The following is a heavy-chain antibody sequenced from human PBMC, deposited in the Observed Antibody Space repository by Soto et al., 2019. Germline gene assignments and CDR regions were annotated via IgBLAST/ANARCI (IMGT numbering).Heavy chain of an antibody. J-gene: IGHJ5*02. Sequence: PSETLSLTCTVSGGSITDYSWVWIRQPAGKGLEWIGRIFSSGSTNYNPSLKGRITMSLDTSKNQFSLKLNSATATDTAVYFCARDQGVVVTADNWFDPWRQGILVTV. CDR3: ARDQGVVVTADNWFDP. V-gene: IGHV4-4*07. CDR1: GGSITDYS. D-gene: IGHD2-21*02. CDR2: IFSSGST.